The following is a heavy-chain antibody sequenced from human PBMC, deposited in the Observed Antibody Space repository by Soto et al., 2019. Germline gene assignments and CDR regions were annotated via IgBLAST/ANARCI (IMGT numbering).Heavy chain of an antibody. CDR3: ARTYYQWEALHYFDF. CDR1: GGTFSRYG. J-gene: IGHJ4*02. CDR2: IIPLFGTT. D-gene: IGHD1-26*01. Sequence: QVQLVQSGAEVKKPGSSVKVSCTASGGTFSRYGFTWVRQAPGQGFQWMGGIIPLFGTTHYEQNFQGRLSITADESTRTVYMELSSLRSDDTAIYFCARTYYQWEALHYFDFWGQGTLVTVSS. V-gene: IGHV1-69*01.